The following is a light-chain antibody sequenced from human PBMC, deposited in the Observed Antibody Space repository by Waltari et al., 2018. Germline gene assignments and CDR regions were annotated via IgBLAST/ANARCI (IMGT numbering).Light chain of an antibody. CDR3: QQYNYRPWT. CDR2: STS. CDR1: QSLSST. Sequence: EIVMTQSPATLSVSPGDSATLSCRASQSLSSTFAWYQQKPGQAPRLLIYSTSTRATGIPARFRGSGSGTEFTLTISSLQSEDFAIYYCQQYNYRPWTFGQGTRVEIK. V-gene: IGKV3D-15*01. J-gene: IGKJ1*01.